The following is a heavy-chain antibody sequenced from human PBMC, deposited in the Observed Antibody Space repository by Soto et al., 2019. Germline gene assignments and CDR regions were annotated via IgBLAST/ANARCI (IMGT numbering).Heavy chain of an antibody. CDR3: AREHAQLERPQNYYYYYYMDV. V-gene: IGHV1-18*01. J-gene: IGHJ6*03. CDR2: ISAYNGNT. CDR1: GYTFTSYG. Sequence: GASVKVSCKASGYTFTSYGISWVRQAPGQGLERMGWISAYNGNTNYAQKLQGRVTMTTDTSTSTAYMELRSLRSDDTAVYYCAREHAQLERPQNYYYYYYMDVWGKGTTVTVSS. D-gene: IGHD1-1*01.